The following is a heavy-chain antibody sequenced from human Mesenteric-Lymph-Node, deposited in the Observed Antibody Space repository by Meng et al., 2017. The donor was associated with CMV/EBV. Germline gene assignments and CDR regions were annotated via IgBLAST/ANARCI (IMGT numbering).Heavy chain of an antibody. CDR3: ARRSSGYYYEYYFDY. CDR1: GFTFSSYA. D-gene: IGHD3-22*01. Sequence: GESLKISCAASGFTFSSYAMSWVRQAPGKGLEWVSAISGSGGSTYYADSVKGRFTIPRDNSKNTLYLQMNSLRAEETAVYYCARRSSGYYYEYYFDYWGQGTLVTVSS. J-gene: IGHJ4*02. V-gene: IGHV3-23*01. CDR2: ISGSGGST.